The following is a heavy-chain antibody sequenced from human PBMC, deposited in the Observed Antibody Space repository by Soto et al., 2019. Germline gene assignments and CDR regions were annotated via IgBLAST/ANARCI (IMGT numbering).Heavy chain of an antibody. V-gene: IGHV3-53*01. J-gene: IGHJ6*02. CDR2: IYSEGTP. CDR3: ARSTYYDILTGSYYYYAMDV. D-gene: IGHD3-9*01. CDR1: GFTVGSNY. Sequence: EVQLVESGGGLTQPGVSLRLSCAASGFTVGSNYMSWVRQAPGKGLEWVSVIYSEGTPYYADSVKGRFTLSRENSTYTLYLHMNNLRAEDTAVYYCARSTYYDILTGSYYYYAMDVWGQGTTVTVSS.